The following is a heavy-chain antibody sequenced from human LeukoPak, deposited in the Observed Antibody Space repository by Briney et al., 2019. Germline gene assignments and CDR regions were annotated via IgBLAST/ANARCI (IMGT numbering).Heavy chain of an antibody. CDR3: ARARKEQLAINWFDP. CDR2: INPNSGGT. Sequence: GASVKVSCKASGYTFTGYYMHWVRQAPGQGLEWMGWINPNSGGTNYAQKFQGRVTMTRDTSISTAYMELSRLRSDDTAVYYCARARKEQLAINWFDPWGQGTLVTVSS. V-gene: IGHV1-2*02. J-gene: IGHJ5*02. CDR1: GYTFTGYY. D-gene: IGHD6-6*01.